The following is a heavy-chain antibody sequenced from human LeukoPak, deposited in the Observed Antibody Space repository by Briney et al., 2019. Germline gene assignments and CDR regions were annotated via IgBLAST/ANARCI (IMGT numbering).Heavy chain of an antibody. V-gene: IGHV1-69*04. Sequence: SVKVSCKASGGTFSSYAISWVRQSPGQGLECMGRIIPILGIANYAQKFQGRVTITADKSTSTAYMELSSLRSEDTAVYYCARVPYIVVVPAAEANWFDPWGQGTLVTVSS. CDR1: GGTFSSYA. CDR3: ARVPYIVVVPAAEANWFDP. J-gene: IGHJ5*02. CDR2: IIPILGIA. D-gene: IGHD2-2*01.